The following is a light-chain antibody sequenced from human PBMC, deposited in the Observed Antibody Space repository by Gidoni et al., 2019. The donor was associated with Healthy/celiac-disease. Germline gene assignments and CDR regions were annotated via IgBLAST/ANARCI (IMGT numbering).Light chain of an antibody. CDR1: SNHGGNQE. CDR2: RNH. Sequence: QPGLPQPPSVSKGLRQPATLTCTGNSNHGGNQEAAWLQQHQGHPPKLLSYRNHNRPSGISERLSASRSGNTASLTITGLQPEDEADYYCSAWDSSLSAWVFGGGTKLTVL. V-gene: IGLV10-54*01. J-gene: IGLJ3*02. CDR3: SAWDSSLSAWV.